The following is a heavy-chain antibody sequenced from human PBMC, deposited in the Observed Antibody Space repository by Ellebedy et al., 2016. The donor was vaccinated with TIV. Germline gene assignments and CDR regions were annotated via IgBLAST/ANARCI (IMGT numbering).Heavy chain of an antibody. CDR3: ARDGPVGYLDN. J-gene: IGHJ4*02. Sequence: GESLKISCAASRFTFSSYWMSWVRQAPGKGLEWVANIKEGGSEKYYVDSVEGRFSISRDNAKNLVYLQMNSLRAEDTAIYYCARDGPVGYLDNWGQGTLVTVSS. CDR2: IKEGGSEK. D-gene: IGHD1-26*01. V-gene: IGHV3-7*01. CDR1: RFTFSSYW.